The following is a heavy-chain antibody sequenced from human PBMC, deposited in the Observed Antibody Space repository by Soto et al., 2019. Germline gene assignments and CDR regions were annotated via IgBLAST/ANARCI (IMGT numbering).Heavy chain of an antibody. CDR2: INHSGST. CDR1: GGSFSGYY. D-gene: IGHD3-10*01. Sequence: QVHLQQWGAGLLKPSETLSLTCAVYGGSFSGYYWSWIRQPPGQGLEWIGEINHSGSTNYNPSLKSRGSISVGTSNNQFSLKLSSVTAADTAVYYCARGRGDGYNQHWYFDLWGRGTLVTVSS. CDR3: ARGRGDGYNQHWYFDL. J-gene: IGHJ2*01. V-gene: IGHV4-34*01.